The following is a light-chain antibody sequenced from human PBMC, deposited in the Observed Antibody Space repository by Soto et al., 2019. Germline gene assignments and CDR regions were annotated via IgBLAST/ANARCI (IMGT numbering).Light chain of an antibody. V-gene: IGKV1-5*03. Sequence: DIQMTQSPSTLSASVGDRVIITCRASESISNWLAWYQQKPGKAPNLLIYKASSLKSGVPVRFSGSGAGTEFTLTINSLQPDDFATYYCQQYDAYWTFGQGTKVDIK. CDR1: ESISNW. J-gene: IGKJ1*01. CDR3: QQYDAYWT. CDR2: KAS.